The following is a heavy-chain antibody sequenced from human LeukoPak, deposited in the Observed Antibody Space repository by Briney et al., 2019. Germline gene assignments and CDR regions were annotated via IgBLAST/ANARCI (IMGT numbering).Heavy chain of an antibody. V-gene: IGHV1-2*02. CDR1: GYTFTGYY. Sequence: GASVKVSCKASGYTFTGYYMHWVRQAPGQGLEWMGWINPNSGGTNYAQKFQGRVTMTRDTSISTAYMELSRLRSDDTAVYYRARDRITMVRGANGSWFDPWGQGTLVTVSS. CDR2: INPNSGGT. J-gene: IGHJ5*02. D-gene: IGHD3-10*01. CDR3: ARDRITMVRGANGSWFDP.